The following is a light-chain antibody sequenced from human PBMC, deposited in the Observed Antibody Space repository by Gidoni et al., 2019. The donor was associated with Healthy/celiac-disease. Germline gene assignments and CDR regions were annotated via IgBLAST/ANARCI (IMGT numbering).Light chain of an antibody. J-gene: IGKJ1*01. CDR2: DAS. V-gene: IGKV3-11*01. CDR3: QQSSNGWT. CDR1: QVVSSY. Sequence: EIVLPQSPATLSLSQGERATLSCRASQVVSSYLAWYQQQPGQAPRLLIYDASNRATGIPARFSGSGSGTDFTITISSLEHEDVAVYYCQQSSNGWTFGQGTKVEIK.